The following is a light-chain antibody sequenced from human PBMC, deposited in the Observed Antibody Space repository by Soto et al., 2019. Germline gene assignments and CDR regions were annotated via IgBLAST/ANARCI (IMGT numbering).Light chain of an antibody. CDR1: SSDVGLYNS. CDR2: QVS. CDR3: SSDTTSSTLV. Sequence: LTQPASVSGSPGQSITISCTGTSSDVGLYNSVSWYQQHPGKAPKLMTYQVSNRPSGVSNRFSGSKSGNTASLTISGLQPEDEADYYCSSDTTSSTLVFGSGTKVTVL. J-gene: IGLJ1*01. V-gene: IGLV2-14*01.